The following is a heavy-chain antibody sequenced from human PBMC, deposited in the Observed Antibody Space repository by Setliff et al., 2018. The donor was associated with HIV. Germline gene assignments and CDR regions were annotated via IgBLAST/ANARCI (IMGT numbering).Heavy chain of an antibody. D-gene: IGHD2-21*02. V-gene: IGHV4-34*01. CDR3: ARLPPYCGGYCFNFDY. CDR1: GGSFSGYY. J-gene: IGHJ4*02. CDR2: IDHSGST. Sequence: KPSETLSLTCAVYGGSFSGYYWTWIRQPPGKGLECIGEIDHSGSTNYNPSLKSRVTISVDTSKNQFSLKLSSVTAADTAVYYCARLPPYCGGYCFNFDYWGQGKLVTVSS.